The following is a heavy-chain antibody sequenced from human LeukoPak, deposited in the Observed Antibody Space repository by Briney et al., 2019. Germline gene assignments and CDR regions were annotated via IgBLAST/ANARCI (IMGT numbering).Heavy chain of an antibody. CDR2: ISYDGSNK. Sequence: PGRSLRLSCAASGFTFSSYGMHWVRQAPGKGLEWVAVISYDGSNKYYADSVKGRFTISRDNSKNTLYLQMNSLRAEDTAVYYCAKEWGSGSYYIKGDAFDIWGQGTMVTVSS. V-gene: IGHV3-30*18. CDR1: GFTFSSYG. D-gene: IGHD3-10*01. CDR3: AKEWGSGSYYIKGDAFDI. J-gene: IGHJ3*02.